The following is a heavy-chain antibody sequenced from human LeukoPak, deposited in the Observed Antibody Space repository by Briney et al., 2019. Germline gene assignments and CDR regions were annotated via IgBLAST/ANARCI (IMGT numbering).Heavy chain of an antibody. CDR3: ASSGIAAAGTSY. J-gene: IGHJ4*02. Sequence: PGGSLRLSCAASGFMFSSYAMHWVRQAPGKGLEWVAVISYDESNKYYADSVKGRFTISRDNSKNTLYLQMNSLRAEDTAVYYCASSGIAAAGTSYWGQGTLVTVSS. CDR2: ISYDESNK. CDR1: GFMFSSYA. V-gene: IGHV3-30*04. D-gene: IGHD6-13*01.